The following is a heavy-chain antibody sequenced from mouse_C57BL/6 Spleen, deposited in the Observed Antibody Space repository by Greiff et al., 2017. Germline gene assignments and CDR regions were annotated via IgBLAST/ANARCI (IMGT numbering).Heavy chain of an antibody. Sequence: EVNVVESGEGLVKPGGSLKLSCAASGFTFSSYAMSWVRQTPEKRLEWVAYISSGGDYIYYADTVKGRFTISRDNARNTLYLQMSSLKSEDTAMYYCTRDGYDEGAMDCWGQGTSVTVSS. D-gene: IGHD2-2*01. CDR3: TRDGYDEGAMDC. J-gene: IGHJ4*01. CDR1: GFTFSSYA. V-gene: IGHV5-9-1*02. CDR2: ISSGGDYI.